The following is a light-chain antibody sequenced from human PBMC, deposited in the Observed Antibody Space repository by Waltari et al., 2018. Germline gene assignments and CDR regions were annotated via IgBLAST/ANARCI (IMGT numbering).Light chain of an antibody. CDR3: KQRSNWHPMYT. CDR2: GAS. CDR1: QSVSSY. J-gene: IGKJ2*01. V-gene: IGKV3-11*01. Sequence: EIVLTQSPATLSLSPGERATLSCRASQSVSSYLAWYQQKPGQAPRLLIYGASNRATGIPARFSGSGSGTDFTLTISSLEPEDFAVYYCKQRSNWHPMYTFGQGTKLEIK.